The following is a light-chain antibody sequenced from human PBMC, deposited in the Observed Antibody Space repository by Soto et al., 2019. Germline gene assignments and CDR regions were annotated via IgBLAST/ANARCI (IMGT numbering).Light chain of an antibody. J-gene: IGKJ2*03. V-gene: IGKV3-15*01. CDR1: QSVATN. CDR3: QQYKDWYS. Sequence: EIVLTQSPATLSVSPGERATLSCRASQSVATNLAWYQQRPGQSPSLLIQGASTRAAGVPARFSGSGSGTEFTLTITGLQSEDVAVYYCQQYKDWYSFGQGTKLEIK. CDR2: GAS.